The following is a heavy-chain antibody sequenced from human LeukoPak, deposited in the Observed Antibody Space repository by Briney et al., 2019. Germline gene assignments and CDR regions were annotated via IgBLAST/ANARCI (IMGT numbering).Heavy chain of an antibody. Sequence: AASVNVSCKASGYTFGGYHLLWMRQAPGQGLEWLGWINPDTGATRYGQKFQGRVTMTRDTSISTVYMELSRLRSDDAAVYYCARWYNSCWYDYWGQGTLVSVSS. CDR3: ARWYNSCWYDY. D-gene: IGHD6-13*01. CDR1: GYTFGGYH. J-gene: IGHJ4*02. CDR2: INPDTGAT. V-gene: IGHV1-2*02.